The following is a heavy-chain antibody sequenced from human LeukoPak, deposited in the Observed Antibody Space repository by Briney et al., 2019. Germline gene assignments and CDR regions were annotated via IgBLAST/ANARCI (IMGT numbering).Heavy chain of an antibody. J-gene: IGHJ5*02. D-gene: IGHD3-10*01. Sequence: ASVKVSCKASGYTFTSYAISWVRQAPGQGLEWMGWISGYNGNTNYAQKLQGRVTMTTDTSTSTAYMELRSLRSDDTAVYYCAREWGTMVRGANWFDPWGQGTLVTVSS. CDR3: AREWGTMVRGANWFDP. V-gene: IGHV1-18*01. CDR2: ISGYNGNT. CDR1: GYTFTSYA.